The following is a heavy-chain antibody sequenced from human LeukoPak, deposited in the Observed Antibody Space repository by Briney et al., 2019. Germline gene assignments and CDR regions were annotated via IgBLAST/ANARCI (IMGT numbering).Heavy chain of an antibody. CDR2: ISGSSSST. Sequence: GGSLRLSCTASGFTFSRNNMHWVRQAPGKGLEWVSAISGSSSSTYYADSVKGRFTISRDNAKNSLYLQMNSLRAEDTAVYYCARDSRYYYDSSGYFDYWGQGTLVTVSS. CDR3: ARDSRYYYDSSGYFDY. V-gene: IGHV3-21*01. CDR1: GFTFSRNN. D-gene: IGHD3-22*01. J-gene: IGHJ4*02.